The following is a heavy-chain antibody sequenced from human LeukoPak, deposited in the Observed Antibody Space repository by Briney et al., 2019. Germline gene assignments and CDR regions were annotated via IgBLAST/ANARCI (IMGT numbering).Heavy chain of an antibody. V-gene: IGHV1-69*05. J-gene: IGHJ6*03. CDR3: ARVPALVPACMDV. CDR1: GGTFSSYA. CDR2: IIPIFGTA. Sequence: GASVKVSCKASGGTFSSYAISWVRQAPGQGLEWMGGIIPIFGTANYAQKFQGRVTITTDESTSTAYMELSSLGSEDTAVYYCARVPALVPACMDVWGKGTTVTVSS. D-gene: IGHD2-2*01.